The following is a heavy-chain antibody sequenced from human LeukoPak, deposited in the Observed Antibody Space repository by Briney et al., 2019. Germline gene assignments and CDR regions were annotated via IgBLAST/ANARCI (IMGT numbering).Heavy chain of an antibody. CDR1: GFTVSSSY. CDR3: ARDLVAAREDYHYYGSDV. CDR2: IYSAGST. V-gene: IGHV3-66*02. Sequence: GGSLRLSCAASGFTVSSSYISWVRQAPGKGLEWVSVIYSAGSTYYADSVKGRFTISRDNSKNTLYLQLNSLRPEDTAVYYCARDLVAAREDYHYYGSDVWGQGTLVTVSS. D-gene: IGHD2-15*01. J-gene: IGHJ6*02.